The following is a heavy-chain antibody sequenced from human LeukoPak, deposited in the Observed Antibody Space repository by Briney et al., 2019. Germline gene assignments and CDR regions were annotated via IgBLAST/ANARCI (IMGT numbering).Heavy chain of an antibody. CDR2: IYYSGST. Sequence: SETLSLTCTVSGGSISSSSYFWGWIRQPPGKGLEWLGSIYYSGSTYYNPSLKSRVTISVDTSKNQFSLKLSSVTAADTAVYYCARLSYDSSGYKYYFDYWGQGTLVTVSS. CDR3: ARLSYDSSGYKYYFDY. CDR1: GGSISSSSYF. V-gene: IGHV4-39*01. J-gene: IGHJ4*02. D-gene: IGHD3-22*01.